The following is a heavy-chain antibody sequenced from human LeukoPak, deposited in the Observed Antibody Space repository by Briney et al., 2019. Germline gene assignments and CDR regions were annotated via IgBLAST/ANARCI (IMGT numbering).Heavy chain of an antibody. J-gene: IGHJ4*02. D-gene: IGHD2-15*01. CDR3: ARGGGDY. CDR2: IYSGGST. Sequence: PGGSLRLSCAASGFTFSSYSMNWVRQAPGKGLEWVSVIYSGGSTYYADSVKGRFTISRDNSKNTLYLQMNSLRADDTAVYYCARGGGDYWGQGTLVTVSS. CDR1: GFTFSSYS. V-gene: IGHV3-53*01.